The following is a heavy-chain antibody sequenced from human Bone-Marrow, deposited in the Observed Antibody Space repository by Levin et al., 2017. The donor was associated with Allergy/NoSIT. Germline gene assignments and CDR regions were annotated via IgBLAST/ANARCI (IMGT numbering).Heavy chain of an antibody. Sequence: GESLKISCAASGFTFSSYWMSWVRQAPGKGLEWVANIKQDGSEKYYVDSVKGRFTISRDNAKNSLYLQMNSLRAEDTAVYYCARPHPRFGYGSGSFLIGPFRAGWGYWGQGTLVTVSS. CDR1: GFTFSSYW. J-gene: IGHJ4*02. CDR2: IKQDGSEK. V-gene: IGHV3-7*01. D-gene: IGHD3-10*01. CDR3: ARPHPRFGYGSGSFLIGPFRAGWGY.